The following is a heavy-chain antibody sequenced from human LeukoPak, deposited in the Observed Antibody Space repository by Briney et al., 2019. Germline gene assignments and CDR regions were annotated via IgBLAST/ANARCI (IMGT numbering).Heavy chain of an antibody. CDR2: ISGSGGST. V-gene: IGHV3-23*01. D-gene: IGHD3-22*01. CDR3: AKGRYYYDSSGYAFDI. J-gene: IGHJ3*02. Sequence: GGSLRLSCAASGFTLSSYAMSWVRQAPGKGLEWVSAISGSGGSTYYADSVKGRFTISRDNSKNTLYLQMNSLRAEDTAVYYCAKGRYYYDSSGYAFDIWGQGTMVTVSS. CDR1: GFTLSSYA.